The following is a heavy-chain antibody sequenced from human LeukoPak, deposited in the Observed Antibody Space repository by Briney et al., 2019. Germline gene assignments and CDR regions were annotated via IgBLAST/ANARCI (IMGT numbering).Heavy chain of an antibody. CDR2: ISTSGST. Sequence: PSETLSLPCPGTGCSISSYYWSWIRQPAGKGLEWNRRISTSGSTNYNPSLKSRVTISVDTSKNQFSLKLSSVTAADTAVYYCAREQIIDDYGDYDGWFDPWGQGTLVTVSS. J-gene: IGHJ5*02. CDR3: AREQIIDDYGDYDGWFDP. CDR1: GCSISSYY. D-gene: IGHD4-17*01. V-gene: IGHV4-4*07.